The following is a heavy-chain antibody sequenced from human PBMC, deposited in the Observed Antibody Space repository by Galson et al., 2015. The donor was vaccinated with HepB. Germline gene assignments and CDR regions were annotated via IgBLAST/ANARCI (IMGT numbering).Heavy chain of an antibody. Sequence: SLRLSCAASGFTFSSYCMNWVRQAPGKGLEWLSYIPDSDSTIYYADSVKGRFTISRDNAKSSLYLQMNSLRDDDTAVYYCASGGGSGWDFDFRGQGTLVTVSS. CDR1: GFTFSSYC. CDR3: ASGGGSGWDFDF. V-gene: IGHV3-48*02. J-gene: IGHJ4*02. CDR2: IPDSDSTI. D-gene: IGHD6-19*01.